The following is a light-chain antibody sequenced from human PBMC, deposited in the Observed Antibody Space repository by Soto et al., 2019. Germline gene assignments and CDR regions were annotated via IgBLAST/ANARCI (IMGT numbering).Light chain of an antibody. J-gene: IGKJ4*01. CDR2: AAS. V-gene: IGKV1-17*01. Sequence: DIPMTQSPSSLSASVGDRVTISCRASQGIGNDLGWYQQKPGKAPKRLIYAASSLQSGVPSRFSGSGSGTEFTLTISSLQPEDFATYYCLQHNSYPLTFGGGTQVEI. CDR3: LQHNSYPLT. CDR1: QGIGND.